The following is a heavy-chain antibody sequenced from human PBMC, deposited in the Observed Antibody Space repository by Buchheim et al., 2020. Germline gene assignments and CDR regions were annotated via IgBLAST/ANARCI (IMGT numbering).Heavy chain of an antibody. Sequence: QAQLQESGPGLVKPSGTLSLTCAVSGGSISSSNWWSWVRQPPGKGLEWIGEIYHSGSTNYNPSLKSRVPRSVDQTKNPFSLKLSSVTAADMAVYYCARGMWIQLWRYYYYYGMDVWGQGTT. CDR1: GGSISSSNW. D-gene: IGHD5-18*01. CDR3: ARGMWIQLWRYYYYYGMDV. J-gene: IGHJ6*02. CDR2: IYHSGST. V-gene: IGHV4-4*02.